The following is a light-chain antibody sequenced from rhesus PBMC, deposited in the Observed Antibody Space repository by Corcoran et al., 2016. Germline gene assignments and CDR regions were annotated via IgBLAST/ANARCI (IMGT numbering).Light chain of an antibody. V-gene: IGKV1-25*01. CDR2: RAS. Sequence: DIQMTQSPSSLSASVGDRVTITCQASQGISNYLAWYQQKPGKVPKLLIYRASTLQSGVPSRFSGSGSGTDFTLTISSLGPEDVGVYHCYRHSSGWTFGQGTKVEIK. CDR3: YRHSSGWT. CDR1: QGISNY. J-gene: IGKJ1*01.